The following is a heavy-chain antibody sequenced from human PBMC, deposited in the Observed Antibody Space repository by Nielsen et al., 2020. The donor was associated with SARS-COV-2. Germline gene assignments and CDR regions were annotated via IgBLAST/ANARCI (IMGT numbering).Heavy chain of an antibody. CDR1: GFTFSSYG. CDR2: ISYDGSNK. CDR3: ARDPEFIGP. Sequence: GESLKISCAASGFTFSSYGMHWVRQAPGKGLEWVAVISYDGSNKYYADSVKGRFTISRDNSKNTLYLQMNSLRAEDTAVYYCARDPEFIGPWGQGTLVTVSS. J-gene: IGHJ5*02. V-gene: IGHV3-33*05.